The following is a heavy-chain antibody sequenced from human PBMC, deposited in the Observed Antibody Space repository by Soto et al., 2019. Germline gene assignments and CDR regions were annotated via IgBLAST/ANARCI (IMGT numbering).Heavy chain of an antibody. Sequence: PXGSLILSCAASGFTFSSYGMHWVRQAPGKGLEWVAFISYDGSNKCYADSVTGRFTISRDNFKNTLFLQMNSLRAEDTAVYYCARGDGHSYGSTFDHWGRGTLVTVS. CDR2: ISYDGSNK. D-gene: IGHD5-18*01. CDR1: GFTFSSYG. J-gene: IGHJ4*02. V-gene: IGHV3-30*19. CDR3: ARGDGHSYGSTFDH.